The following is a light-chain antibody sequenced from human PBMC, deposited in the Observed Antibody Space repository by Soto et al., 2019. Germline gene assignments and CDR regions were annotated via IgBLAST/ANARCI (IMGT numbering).Light chain of an antibody. Sequence: EIVMTQSPATLSVSPGERATLSCRASQSVSDKSAWYQQKPGQAPRLLIFGASTRATGIPARFSGSGSGTEFTLTISSLQSEDFAVYYCQQYKSWPYTFGQGTKVDSK. V-gene: IGKV3-15*01. J-gene: IGKJ2*01. CDR1: QSVSDK. CDR3: QQYKSWPYT. CDR2: GAS.